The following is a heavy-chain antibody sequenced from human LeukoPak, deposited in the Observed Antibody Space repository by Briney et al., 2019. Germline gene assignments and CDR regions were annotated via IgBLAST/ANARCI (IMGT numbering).Heavy chain of an antibody. CDR2: ISSSSSYI. D-gene: IGHD5-24*01. V-gene: IGHV3-21*01. CDR3: ARDLSGDGYNKFDY. CDR1: GFTFSSYS. J-gene: IGHJ4*02. Sequence: GGSLRLSCAASGFTFSSYSMNWVRQAPGKGLEWVSSISSSSSYIYYAASVKGRFTISRDDAKNSLYLQMNSLRAEDTAVYYCARDLSGDGYNKFDYWGQGTLVTVSP.